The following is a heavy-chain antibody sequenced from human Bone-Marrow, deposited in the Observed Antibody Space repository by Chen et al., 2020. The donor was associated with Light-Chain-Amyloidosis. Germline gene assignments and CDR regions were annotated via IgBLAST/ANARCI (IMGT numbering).Heavy chain of an antibody. Sequence: QLQLQESGPGLVKPSESLSLTCPVSGGSISSSGYYWAWIRQPPGNGLEWIGTIYYSGSTQYNPSLESRVTMSVDTSKNQFSLKLSSVTAADTAIYYCARWLRFDSRGYPFDYWGQGTLVTVSS. CDR2: IYYSGST. J-gene: IGHJ4*02. CDR1: GGSISSSGYY. D-gene: IGHD3-22*01. CDR3: ARWLRFDSRGYPFDY. V-gene: IGHV4-39*01.